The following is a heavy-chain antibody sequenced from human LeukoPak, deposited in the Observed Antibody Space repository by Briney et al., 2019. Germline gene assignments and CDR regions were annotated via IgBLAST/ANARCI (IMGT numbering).Heavy chain of an antibody. Sequence: GGSLRLSCAASGFTFSSYSMNWVREAPGKGLEGGSSISSSSSYIYYANSMNGIFTIYRDNAKNSLYLQMNSLRAEDTAVSYCAGSMVRGVVDYWGQGTLVTVSS. CDR1: GFTFSSYS. D-gene: IGHD3-10*01. CDR2: ISSSSSYI. V-gene: IGHV3-21*01. J-gene: IGHJ4*02. CDR3: AGSMVRGVVDY.